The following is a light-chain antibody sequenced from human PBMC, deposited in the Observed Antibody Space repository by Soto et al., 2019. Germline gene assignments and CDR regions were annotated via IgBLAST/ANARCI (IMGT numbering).Light chain of an antibody. J-gene: IGKJ1*01. V-gene: IGKV3-15*01. Sequence: EIVMTPSPATLSVSPGERAPLSCRASQSVSSNLAWYQQKPGQAPRLLIYGASTRATGIPARFSGSGSGTEFTLTISSLQPDDFATYYCQHYNSYSEAVGQGNKVDIK. CDR1: QSVSSN. CDR2: GAS. CDR3: QHYNSYSEA.